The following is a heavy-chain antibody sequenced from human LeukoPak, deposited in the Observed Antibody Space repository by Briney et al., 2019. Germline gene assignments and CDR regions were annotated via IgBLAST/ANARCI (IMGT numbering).Heavy chain of an antibody. CDR1: GFTFSPYW. J-gene: IGHJ4*02. D-gene: IGHD3-16*01. CDR2: ISGSGDST. Sequence: GGSLRLSCAASGFTFSPYWMHWVRQPPGKGLEWVSTISGSGDSTYYSDSVKGRFTISRDNSENTLYLQLNSLRAEDTAVYYCAKGGWGTVLDYWGQGTLVTVSP. CDR3: AKGGWGTVLDY. V-gene: IGHV3-23*01.